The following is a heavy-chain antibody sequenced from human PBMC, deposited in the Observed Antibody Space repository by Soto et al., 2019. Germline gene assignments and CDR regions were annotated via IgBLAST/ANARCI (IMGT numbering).Heavy chain of an antibody. V-gene: IGHV2-5*02. CDR3: AYRPCSGGSCYGFSVSGMGV. J-gene: IGHJ6*02. D-gene: IGHD2-15*01. Sequence: QIILKASGPTLVKPTQTLTLTCTFSGFSLSTSGVGVAWIRPPPGKALEWLALIYWDDDKRYRPSLESRLTMTKDTSKNPVVLTRPNMVSADTASYYFAYRPCSGGSCYGFSVSGMGVWGHGTTVTVSS. CDR1: GFSLSTSGVG. CDR2: IYWDDDK.